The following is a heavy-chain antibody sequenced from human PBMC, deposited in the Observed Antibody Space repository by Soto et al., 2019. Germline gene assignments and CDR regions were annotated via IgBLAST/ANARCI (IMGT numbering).Heavy chain of an antibody. D-gene: IGHD1-1*01. CDR1: CGSISSGGYY. CDR3: ARDGVVEMATTYYYYGMDV. CDR2: IYYSGST. Sequence: SETVSLTCTVSCGSISSGGYYWSWIRQHPGKGLEWIGYIYYSGSTYYNPSLKSRVTISVDTSKNQFSLKLSSVTAADTAVYYCARDGVVEMATTYYYYGMDVWGQGTTVTVSS. J-gene: IGHJ6*02. V-gene: IGHV4-31*03.